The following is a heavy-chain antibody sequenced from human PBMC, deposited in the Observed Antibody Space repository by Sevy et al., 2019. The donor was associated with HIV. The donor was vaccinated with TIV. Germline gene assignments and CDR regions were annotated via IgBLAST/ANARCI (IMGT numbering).Heavy chain of an antibody. V-gene: IGHV4-30-4*01. CDR1: GESFSRGDYY. CDR3: ARMDV. Sequence: SETLSLTCTVSGESFSRGDYYWNWIRQPPGKGLEWIGYIYYTGTTSYNPSLERRVTMSVDTSTNQFSLRVNSVTAADTAVYYCARMDVWGHGTTVTVSS. J-gene: IGHJ6*02. CDR2: IYYTGTT.